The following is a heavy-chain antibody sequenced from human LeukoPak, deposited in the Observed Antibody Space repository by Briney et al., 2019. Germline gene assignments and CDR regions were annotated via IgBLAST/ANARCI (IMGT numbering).Heavy chain of an antibody. V-gene: IGHV4-39*01. D-gene: IGHD2-2*01. CDR2: IYYSGST. J-gene: IGHJ6*02. CDR3: ARLTDCSSTSCYYYYYGMDV. Sequence: SETLSXTXXVXXXSISSSSYYWGWIRQPPGKGLEWIGSIYYSGSTYYNPSLKSRVTISVDTSKNQFSLKLSSVTAADTAVYYCARLTDCSSTSCYYYYYGMDVWGQGTTVTVSS. CDR1: XXSISSSSYY.